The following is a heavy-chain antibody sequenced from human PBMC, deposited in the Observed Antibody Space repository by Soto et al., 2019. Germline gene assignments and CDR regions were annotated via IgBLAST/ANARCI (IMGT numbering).Heavy chain of an antibody. V-gene: IGHV1-18*01. Sequence: ASVKVSCKASGYTFTSYGISWVRQAPGQGLEWMGWISAYNGNTNYAQKLQGRVTMTTDTSTSTAYMELRSLRSDDTAVYYCARDPGKIAADGYYYYYMDVWGKGTTVTVSS. CDR3: ARDPGKIAADGYYYYYMDV. CDR2: ISAYNGNT. J-gene: IGHJ6*03. D-gene: IGHD6-13*01. CDR1: GYTFTSYG.